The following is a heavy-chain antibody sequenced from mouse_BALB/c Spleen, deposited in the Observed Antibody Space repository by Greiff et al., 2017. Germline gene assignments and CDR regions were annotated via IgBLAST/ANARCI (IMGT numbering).Heavy chain of an antibody. CDR3: ARHRGDYDGTWFAY. D-gene: IGHD2-4*01. CDR2: ISSGGSYT. J-gene: IGHJ3*01. Sequence: DVKLVESGGDLVKPGGSLKLSCAASGFTFSSYSMSWVRQTPDKRLEWVATISSGGSYTYYPDSVKGRFTISRDNAKNTLYLQMSSLKSEDTAMYYCARHRGDYDGTWFAYWGQGTLVTVSA. CDR1: GFTFSSYS. V-gene: IGHV5-6*02.